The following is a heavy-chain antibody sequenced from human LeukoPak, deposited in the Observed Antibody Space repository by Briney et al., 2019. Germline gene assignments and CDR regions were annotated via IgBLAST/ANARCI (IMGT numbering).Heavy chain of an antibody. CDR1: GFTFSSYG. J-gene: IGHJ4*02. CDR2: ISYDGSNK. D-gene: IGHD2-2*01. CDR3: AKDIVVVPAARWGDY. V-gene: IGHV3-30*18. Sequence: GRSLRLSCAASGFTFSSYGMHWVRQAPGKGLEWVAVISYDGSNKYYADSVKGRFTISRDNSKNTLYLQMNSLRAEDTAVYYCAKDIVVVPAARWGDYWGQGTLVTVSS.